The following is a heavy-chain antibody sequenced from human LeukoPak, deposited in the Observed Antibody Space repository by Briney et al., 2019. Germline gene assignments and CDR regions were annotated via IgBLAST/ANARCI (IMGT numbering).Heavy chain of an antibody. CDR3: ARHPYGSGGPFDI. V-gene: IGHV4-59*08. J-gene: IGHJ3*02. CDR2: IYYSGST. CDR1: GGSISSYY. D-gene: IGHD3-10*01. Sequence: PSETLSLTCTVSGGSISSYYWSWIRQPPGKGLEWIGYIYYSGSTAYNPSLKSRVTISVDTSENQFSLKLSSVTAADTAVYYCARHPYGSGGPFDIWGQGTMVTVSS.